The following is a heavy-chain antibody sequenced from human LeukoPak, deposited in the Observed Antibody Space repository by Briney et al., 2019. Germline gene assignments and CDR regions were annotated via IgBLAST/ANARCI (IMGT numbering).Heavy chain of an antibody. Sequence: PSETLSLTCGVSGGSISSTNWRSLVRQPPGQGLEWSGELSLRWLTNYNPSLKRRVHLFLDKSKNHLSPTLASLTAADTAVYYCSRESGAFSPFGYWGQGTLVTVSS. CDR1: GGSISSTNW. CDR2: LSLRWLT. J-gene: IGHJ4*02. CDR3: SRESGAFSPFGY. V-gene: IGHV4-4*02. D-gene: IGHD1-26*01.